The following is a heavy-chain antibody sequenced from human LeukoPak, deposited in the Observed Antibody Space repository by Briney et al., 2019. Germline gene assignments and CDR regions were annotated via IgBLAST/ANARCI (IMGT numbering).Heavy chain of an antibody. D-gene: IGHD6-6*01. Sequence: SETLSLTCTVSGGSISSGGYYWSWIRQHPGKGLEWIGYIYYSGSTYYNPSLKSRVTISADTSKNQFSLKLSSVTAADTAVYYCARDFHEYSSSSHLGYSGQGTLVTVFS. CDR3: ARDFHEYSSSSHLGY. CDR1: GGSISSGGYY. V-gene: IGHV4-31*03. J-gene: IGHJ4*02. CDR2: IYYSGST.